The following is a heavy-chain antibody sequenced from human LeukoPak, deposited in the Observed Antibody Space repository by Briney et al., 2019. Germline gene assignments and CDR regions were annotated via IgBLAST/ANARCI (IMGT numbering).Heavy chain of an antibody. CDR2: ISGSGGST. V-gene: IGHV3-23*01. CDR1: GFTFSNYA. J-gene: IGHJ4*02. CDR3: AKGVYFDFWSGYYPYFDY. Sequence: PGASLRLSCAASGFTFSNYAMSGVRQAPGKGLEWVSSISGSGGSTYYADSVKGRFTISRDNSKNALYLQMNSLRAEDTAVYYCAKGVYFDFWSGYYPYFDYWGQGTLVTVSS. D-gene: IGHD3-3*01.